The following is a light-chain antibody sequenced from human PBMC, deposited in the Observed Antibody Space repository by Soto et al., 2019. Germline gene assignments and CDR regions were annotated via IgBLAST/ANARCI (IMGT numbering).Light chain of an antibody. CDR1: QSITNR. Sequence: GDRVPITCRASQSITNRLAWYQQKPGKAPKVLIYDASNLEYGVPSRFSGSGFGTEFTLTISSLQAEDVAVYYCQQYYSTPWTFGQGTKVDIK. J-gene: IGKJ1*01. CDR3: QQYYSTPWT. V-gene: IGKV1-5*01. CDR2: DAS.